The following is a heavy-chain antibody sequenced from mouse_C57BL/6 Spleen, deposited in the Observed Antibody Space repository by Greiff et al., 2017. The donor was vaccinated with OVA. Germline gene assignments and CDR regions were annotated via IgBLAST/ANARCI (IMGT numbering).Heavy chain of an antibody. V-gene: IGHV1-54*01. Sequence: QVQLQQSGAELVRPGTSVKVSCKASGYAFTHYLIEWVKQRPGQGLEWIGVINPGSGGTNYNEKFKGKATLTADKSSSTASMQLSSLTSEDSAVYFCASLNWDGYYFDYWGQGTTLTVSS. CDR2: INPGSGGT. CDR1: GYAFTHYL. J-gene: IGHJ2*01. CDR3: ASLNWDGYYFDY. D-gene: IGHD4-1*01.